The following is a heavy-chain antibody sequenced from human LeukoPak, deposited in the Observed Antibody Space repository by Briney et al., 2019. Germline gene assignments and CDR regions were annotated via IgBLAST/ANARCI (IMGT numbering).Heavy chain of an antibody. D-gene: IGHD3-16*02. CDR1: GGSFSGYY. CDR2: INHSGST. Sequence: SETLSLTCAVYGGSFSGYYWSWIRQPPGKGLEWIGEINHSGSTNYNPSLKSRVTISVDTSKNQFSLKLSSVTAADTAVYYCARVWGSYRYPPFDIWGQGTMVTVSS. V-gene: IGHV4-34*01. J-gene: IGHJ3*02. CDR3: ARVWGSYRYPPFDI.